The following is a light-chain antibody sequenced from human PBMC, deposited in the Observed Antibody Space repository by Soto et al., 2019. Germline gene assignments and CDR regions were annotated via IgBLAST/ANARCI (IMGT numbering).Light chain of an antibody. CDR1: SSDVGSYNY. V-gene: IGLV2-14*01. CDR3: SSYTTSSTHVV. Sequence: QYVLTQPASVSGTPGQSITISCTGTSSDVGSYNYVSWYQQYPGKAPKLMIYDVSNRPSGVSYRFSGSKSGNTASLTISGLQAEDEADYYCSSYTTSSTHVVFGGVTKLTVL. J-gene: IGLJ2*01. CDR2: DVS.